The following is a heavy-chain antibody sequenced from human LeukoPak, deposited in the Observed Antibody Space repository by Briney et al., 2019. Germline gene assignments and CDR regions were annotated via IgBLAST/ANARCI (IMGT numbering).Heavy chain of an antibody. CDR1: GNYW. V-gene: IGHV3-74*01. Sequence: GGPLRLSCAASGNYWMHWVRQAPGKGLVWVSHINSDGSWTSYADSVKGRFTISKDDAKNTVYLQMNSLRAEDTAVYYCARVRWLEGFDYWGQGTLVTVSS. D-gene: IGHD6-19*01. CDR3: ARVRWLEGFDY. CDR2: INSDGSWT. J-gene: IGHJ4*02.